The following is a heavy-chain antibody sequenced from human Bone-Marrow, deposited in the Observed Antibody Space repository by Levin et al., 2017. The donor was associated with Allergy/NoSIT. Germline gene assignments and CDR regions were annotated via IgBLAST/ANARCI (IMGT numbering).Heavy chain of an antibody. CDR3: APHGMHSGEDAFDI. J-gene: IGHJ3*02. D-gene: IGHD5-12*01. CDR2: ISSSGSTI. Sequence: GESLKISCAASGFTFSDYYMSWIRQAPGKGLEWVSYISSSGSTIYYADSVKGRFTISRDNAKNSLYLQMNSLRAEDTAVYYCAPHGMHSGEDAFDIWGQGTMVTVSS. CDR1: GFTFSDYY. V-gene: IGHV3-11*01.